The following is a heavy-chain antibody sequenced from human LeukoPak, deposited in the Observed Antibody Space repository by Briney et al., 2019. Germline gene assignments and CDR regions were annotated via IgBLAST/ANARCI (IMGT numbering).Heavy chain of an antibody. D-gene: IGHD3-3*01. J-gene: IGHJ6*03. CDR1: GFTFSSYG. CDR3: AKRDDFWSGYYTGERTSCYYYMDV. Sequence: GGTLRLSCAASGFTFSSYGMHWVRQAPGKGLEWVAIIRYDGSNKYYADSVKGRFTISRDNSKNTLYLQMNSLRAEDTAVYYCAKRDDFWSGYYTGERTSCYYYMDVWGKGTTVTVSS. CDR2: IRYDGSNK. V-gene: IGHV3-30*02.